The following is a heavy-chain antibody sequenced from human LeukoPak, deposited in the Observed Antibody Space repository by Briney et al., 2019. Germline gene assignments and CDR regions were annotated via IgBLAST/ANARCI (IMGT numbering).Heavy chain of an antibody. CDR2: ISWNSGSI. J-gene: IGHJ5*02. V-gene: IGHV3-9*01. Sequence: GGSLRLSCAASGFTFDDYAMHWVRQAPGKGLEWVSGISWNSGSIGYADSVKGRFTISRDNAKNSLYLQMNSLRAEDTALYYCAKGLWFGELLGWFDPWGQGTLVTVSS. CDR3: AKGLWFGELLGWFDP. D-gene: IGHD3-10*01. CDR1: GFTFDDYA.